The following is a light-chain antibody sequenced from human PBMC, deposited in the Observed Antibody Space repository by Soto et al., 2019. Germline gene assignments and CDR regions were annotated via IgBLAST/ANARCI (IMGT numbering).Light chain of an antibody. V-gene: IGKV1-5*01. CDR2: DAS. J-gene: IGKJ1*01. Sequence: DIQMTQSPSTLSASVGDRVTITCRASQSISSWLAWYQQKPGKAPKLLIYDASSLESGVPSRFSGSGSGTEFTLSISSLQPEDFATYYCQQYNSYPWTFGQGTKVDIK. CDR3: QQYNSYPWT. CDR1: QSISSW.